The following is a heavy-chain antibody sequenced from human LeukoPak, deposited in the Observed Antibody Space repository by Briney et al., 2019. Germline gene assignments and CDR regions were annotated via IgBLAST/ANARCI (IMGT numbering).Heavy chain of an antibody. Sequence: GASVKVSCKASGGTFSSYAISWVRQAPGQGLEWMGGIIPIFGTANYAQKFQGRVTITADESTSTAYMELSSLRSEDTAVYYCARDCSSTSCYRYFPLADDAFDIWGQGTMVTVSS. D-gene: IGHD2-2*01. J-gene: IGHJ3*02. CDR2: IIPIFGTA. CDR3: ARDCSSTSCYRYFPLADDAFDI. V-gene: IGHV1-69*13. CDR1: GGTFSSYA.